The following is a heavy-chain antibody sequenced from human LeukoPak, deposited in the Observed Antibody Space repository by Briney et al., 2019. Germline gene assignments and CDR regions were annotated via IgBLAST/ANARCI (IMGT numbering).Heavy chain of an antibody. J-gene: IGHJ4*02. V-gene: IGHV3-7*01. Sequence: GGSLRLSCAASGFTISTYYMSWVRQAPGRGLEWVANIKQDGSEKFYVDSVKGRFTISRDNAKNSLYLQMNSLRAEDTAVYYCGKVGTISWYMDYWGQGILVTVSS. CDR1: GFTISTYY. CDR2: IKQDGSEK. CDR3: GKVGTISWYMDY. D-gene: IGHD6-13*01.